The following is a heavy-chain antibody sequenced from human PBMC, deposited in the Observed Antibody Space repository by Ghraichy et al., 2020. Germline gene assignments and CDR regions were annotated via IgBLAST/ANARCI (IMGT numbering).Heavy chain of an antibody. J-gene: IGHJ4*02. D-gene: IGHD3-16*02. CDR3: AGADFGGVIVTEYYFDY. V-gene: IGHV4-4*09. CDR2: IYTSGST. Sequence: SETLSLTCTVSGGSISSYYWSWIRQPPGKGLEWIGYIYTSGSTNYNPSLKSRVTISVDTSKNQFSLKLSSVTAADTAVYYCAGADFGGVIVTEYYFDYWGQGTLVTVSS. CDR1: GGSISSYY.